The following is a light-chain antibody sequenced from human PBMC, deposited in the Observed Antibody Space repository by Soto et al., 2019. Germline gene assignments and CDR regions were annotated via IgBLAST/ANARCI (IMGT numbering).Light chain of an antibody. Sequence: DIQMTQSPSTLSASVGXRVXIXXXASQSISSWLAWYQQKPGKAPKLLIYDASSLESGVPSRFSGSGSGTEFTLTISSLQPDDFATYYCQQYNSYPWTFGQGTKVEIK. CDR1: QSISSW. CDR3: QQYNSYPWT. J-gene: IGKJ1*01. CDR2: DAS. V-gene: IGKV1-5*01.